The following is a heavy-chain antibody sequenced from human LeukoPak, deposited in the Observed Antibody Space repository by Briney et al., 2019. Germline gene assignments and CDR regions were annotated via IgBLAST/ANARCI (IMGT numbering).Heavy chain of an antibody. CDR3: ARHVSVTMVRGVIIDY. CDR2: IYYSGST. Sequence: PSETRSLTCTVSGGSISSSSYYWGWIRQPPGRGLEWIGSIYYSGSTYYNPSLKSRVTISVDTSKNQFSLKLSSVTAADTAVYYCARHVSVTMVRGVIIDYWGQGTLVTVSS. V-gene: IGHV4-39*01. CDR1: GGSISSSSYY. J-gene: IGHJ4*02. D-gene: IGHD3-10*01.